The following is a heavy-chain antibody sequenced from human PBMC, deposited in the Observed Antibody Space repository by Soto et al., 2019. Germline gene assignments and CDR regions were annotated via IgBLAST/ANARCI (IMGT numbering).Heavy chain of an antibody. Sequence: SLRLSCAASGFTFSSYGMHWVRQAPGKGLEWVAVIWYDGSNKYYADSVKGRFTISRDNSKNTLYLQMNSLRAEDTAVYYCARDQLYSGYSFDYWGQGTLVTVSS. CDR1: GFTFSSYG. J-gene: IGHJ4*02. CDR2: IWYDGSNK. D-gene: IGHD5-12*01. CDR3: ARDQLYSGYSFDY. V-gene: IGHV3-33*01.